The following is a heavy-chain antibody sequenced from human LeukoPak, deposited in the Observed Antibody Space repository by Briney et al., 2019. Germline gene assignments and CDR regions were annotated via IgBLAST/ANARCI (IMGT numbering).Heavy chain of an antibody. CDR2: IKQDGSEK. V-gene: IGHV3-7*01. CDR3: ARGYGSGSYYGFDY. J-gene: IGHJ4*02. D-gene: IGHD3-10*01. CDR1: GFTFSSYW. Sequence: PGGSLRLSCAASGFTFSSYWMSWVRQAPGKGLEWVANIKQDGSEKYYVDSVKGRFTISGDNAKNSLYLQMNSLRAEDTAVYYCARGYGSGSYYGFDYWGQGTLVTVSS.